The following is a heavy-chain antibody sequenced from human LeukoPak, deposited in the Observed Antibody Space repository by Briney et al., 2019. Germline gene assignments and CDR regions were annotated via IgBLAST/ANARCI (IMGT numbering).Heavy chain of an antibody. D-gene: IGHD7-27*01. V-gene: IGHV3-23*01. J-gene: IGHJ4*02. Sequence: GGSLRLSCAASGFTFSSYAMSWVRQAPGKGLEWVSAISGSGGSTYYADSVKGRFTISRDNSKNTLYLQMDGLRAEDTAVYYCARDSITADNSLDYWGRGTLVTVSS. CDR2: ISGSGGST. CDR3: ARDSITADNSLDY. CDR1: GFTFSSYA.